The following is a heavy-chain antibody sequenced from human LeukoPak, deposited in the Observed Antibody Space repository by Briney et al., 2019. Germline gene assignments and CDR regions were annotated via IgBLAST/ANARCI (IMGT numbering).Heavy chain of an antibody. CDR1: KFTFSRYA. V-gene: IGHV3-23*01. Sequence: GGSLRLSCAASKFTFSRYAMSWVRQAPGKGLEWVSTINNNGRRTYYADSVKGRFTISRDNAKNTLYLQMNSLRAEDAAVYYCARVEGRNGYNVWGKGTTVIVSS. CDR3: ARVEGRNGYNV. D-gene: IGHD5-24*01. J-gene: IGHJ6*04. CDR2: INNNGRRT.